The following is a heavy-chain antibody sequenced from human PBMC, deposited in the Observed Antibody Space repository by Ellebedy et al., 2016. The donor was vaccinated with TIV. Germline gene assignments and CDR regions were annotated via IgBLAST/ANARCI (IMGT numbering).Heavy chain of an antibody. CDR3: ARVLTITTNGLDF. J-gene: IGHJ3*01. CDR1: GFTFKYYW. CDR2: TNGDGTTT. V-gene: IGHV3-74*01. Sequence: PGGSLRLSCVASGFTFKYYWIHWVRQAPGMGLVWVARTNGDGTTTDYADSVNGRFMISRDNAKNTVHLQMNSLRVEDTAVYCCARVLTITTNGLDFWGQGTVVTVSS. D-gene: IGHD2/OR15-2a*01.